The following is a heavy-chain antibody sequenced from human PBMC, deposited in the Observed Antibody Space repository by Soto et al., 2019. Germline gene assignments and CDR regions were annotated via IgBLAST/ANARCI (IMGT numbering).Heavy chain of an antibody. V-gene: IGHV4-34*01. CDR1: GGSFSGYY. CDR2: INHSGST. CDR3: ASFSPYSSSFYCGMDV. Sequence: LSRTCSVYGGSFSGYYWSWIRQPPGKGLEWIGEINHSGSTNYNPSLKSRVTISVDTSKNQFSLKLSSVTAADTAVYYCASFSPYSSSFYCGMDVWGQGTTVTVSS. J-gene: IGHJ6*02. D-gene: IGHD6-6*01.